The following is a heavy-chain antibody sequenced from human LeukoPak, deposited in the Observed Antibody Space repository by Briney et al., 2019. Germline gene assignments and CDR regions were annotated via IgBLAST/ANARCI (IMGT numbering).Heavy chain of an antibody. CDR2: ICGSGGST. D-gene: IGHD2-2*01. Sequence: PGGSLRLSCAASGFTFSSYAMSWVRQAPGKGLEWVSAICGSGGSTYYADSVKGRFTISRDNSKNTLYLQMNSLRAEDTAVYYCAKDRIYCSSTSCYDVFDYWGQGTLVTVSS. CDR1: GFTFSSYA. J-gene: IGHJ4*02. V-gene: IGHV3-23*01. CDR3: AKDRIYCSSTSCYDVFDY.